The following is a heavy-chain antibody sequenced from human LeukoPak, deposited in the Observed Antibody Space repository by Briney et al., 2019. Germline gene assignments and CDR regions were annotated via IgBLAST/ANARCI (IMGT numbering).Heavy chain of an antibody. CDR3: VRDSRYGSGWFEDGLDF. CDR2: INDRGST. Sequence: PSETLSLTCTVSGDSVRSYYWSWLRRPPGQGLEWLGHINDRGSTNYNPSLQGRVTISIDTSKNQFSLKVNSVTAADTAVYYCVRDSRYGSGWFEDGLDFWGQGTTVTVSS. J-gene: IGHJ6*02. D-gene: IGHD6-13*01. CDR1: GDSVRSYY. V-gene: IGHV4-59*02.